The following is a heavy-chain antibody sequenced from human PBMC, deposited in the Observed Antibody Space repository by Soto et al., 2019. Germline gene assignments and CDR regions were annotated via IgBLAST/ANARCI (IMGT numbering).Heavy chain of an antibody. CDR3: ARLVGSAPYYYVVEV. Sequence: PGVPIRVSRKGAGCNIIGFGGVWMRKKTGKGLEWMGIIYPGDSEIRYSPSFQGQVTVSADKAISTAYLQLSSLKASDTAMYYCARLVGSAPYYYVVEVWGKGTTVTVSS. J-gene: IGHJ6*04. D-gene: IGHD2-15*01. CDR2: IYPGDSEI. V-gene: IGHV5-51*01. CDR1: GCNIIGFG.